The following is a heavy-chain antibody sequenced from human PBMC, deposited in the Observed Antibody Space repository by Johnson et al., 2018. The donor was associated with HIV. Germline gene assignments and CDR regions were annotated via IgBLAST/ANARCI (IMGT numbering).Heavy chain of an antibody. V-gene: IGHV3-20*04. Sequence: VQLVESGGGLVKPGGSLRLSCAASGFTFSNAWMSWVRQAPGKGLEWVSGINWNGGSTGYADSVKGRFTISRDNAKNSLYLQMNSLRAEDTALYYCARDLPPWRVVTAGGAFDIWGQGTMVTVSS. CDR1: GFTFSNAW. CDR3: ARDLPPWRVVTAGGAFDI. J-gene: IGHJ3*02. D-gene: IGHD2-21*02. CDR2: INWNGGST.